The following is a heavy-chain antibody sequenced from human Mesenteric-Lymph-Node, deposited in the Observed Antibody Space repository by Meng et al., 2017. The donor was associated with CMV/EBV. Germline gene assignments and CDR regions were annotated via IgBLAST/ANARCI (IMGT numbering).Heavy chain of an antibody. Sequence: SETLSLTCAVYGGSFSGYYWSWIRQPPGKGLEWIGEINHSGSTNYNPSLKSRVTLSVDTSKNQFSLKLSSVTAADTAVYYCARVLGGYSYYSYYYGMDVWGQGTTVTVSS. V-gene: IGHV4-34*01. CDR3: ARVLGGYSYYSYYYGMDV. CDR2: INHSGST. CDR1: GGSFSGYY. J-gene: IGHJ6*02. D-gene: IGHD4-23*01.